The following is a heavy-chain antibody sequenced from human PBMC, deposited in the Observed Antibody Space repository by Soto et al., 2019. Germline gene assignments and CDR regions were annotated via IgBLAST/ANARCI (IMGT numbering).Heavy chain of an antibody. CDR2: ISSSGSTI. J-gene: IGHJ5*02. D-gene: IGHD3-10*01. CDR3: ARGPDVSGGYCPGDL. V-gene: IGHV3-11*04. Sequence: PGGSLRLSCAAAGFTFPDYYMSWILQAPGQGLEWVSYISSSGSTIYYEDSVKGRFTISRDNAKNSLYLQMNSLGVEDTAVFYCARGPDVSGGYCPGDLWGQGP. CDR1: GFTFPDYY.